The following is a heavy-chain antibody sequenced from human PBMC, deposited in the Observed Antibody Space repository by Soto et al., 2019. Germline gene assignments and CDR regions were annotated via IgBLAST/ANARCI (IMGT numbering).Heavy chain of an antibody. J-gene: IGHJ4*02. CDR1: GYSFSTYW. V-gene: IGHV5-51*01. Sequence: GSLKISCQASGYSFSTYWIAWVRQRPGKGLDWMGIIYPGDSDTRYSPSFQGQVTISVDNSIDTAYLEWTTLRASDSAMYYCARHSLATQPGDYWGQGTRVTVSS. CDR2: IYPGDSDT. CDR3: ARHSLATQPGDY. D-gene: IGHD5-12*01.